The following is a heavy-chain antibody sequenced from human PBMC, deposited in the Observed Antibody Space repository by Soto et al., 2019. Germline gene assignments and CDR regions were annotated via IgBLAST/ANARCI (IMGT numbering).Heavy chain of an antibody. CDR2: IIPVFGTA. Sequence: QVQLVQSGAEVKKPGSSVKVSCKASGGTFSSYAISWVRQAPGQGLEWMGGIIPVFGTANYAQKFQGRVTSTADKSTGTAYMELSSLRSEDTAVYYCAMTYYYDSSGSNGASAEYFQHWGQGTLVTVSS. D-gene: IGHD3-22*01. V-gene: IGHV1-69*06. CDR3: AMTYYYDSSGSNGASAEYFQH. CDR1: GGTFSSYA. J-gene: IGHJ1*01.